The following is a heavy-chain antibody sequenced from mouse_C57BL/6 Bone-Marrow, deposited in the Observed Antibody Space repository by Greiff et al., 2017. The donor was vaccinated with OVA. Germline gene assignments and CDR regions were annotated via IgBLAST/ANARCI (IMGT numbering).Heavy chain of an antibody. J-gene: IGHJ1*03. CDR3: ARGYEFWYFDV. CDR1: GYTFTSYG. CDR2: IYPRSGNT. D-gene: IGHD2-12*01. Sequence: QVQLQQSGAELARPGASVKLSCKASGYTFTSYGISWVKQRTGQGLEWIGEIYPRSGNTYYNEKFKGKATLTADKSSSTAYMELRSLTSEDSAVYFCARGYEFWYFDVWGTGTTVTVSS. V-gene: IGHV1-81*01.